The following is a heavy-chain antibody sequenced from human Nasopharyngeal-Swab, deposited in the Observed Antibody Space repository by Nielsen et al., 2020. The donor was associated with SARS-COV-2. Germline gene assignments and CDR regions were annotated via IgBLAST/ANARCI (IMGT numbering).Heavy chain of an antibody. Sequence: SETPSLTCTGSGGSNSSGSYYWRWFGQPAGKGLERIGRIYTSGSTNYNPSLNSRVTILVDTSKNQFSLKLSSVTAADTAVYYCARALDYDFWGGYWGRGYFDYWGQGTLVTVSS. CDR2: IYTSGST. D-gene: IGHD3-3*01. V-gene: IGHV4-61*02. CDR3: ARALDYDFWGGYWGRGYFDY. CDR1: GGSNSSGSYY. J-gene: IGHJ4*02.